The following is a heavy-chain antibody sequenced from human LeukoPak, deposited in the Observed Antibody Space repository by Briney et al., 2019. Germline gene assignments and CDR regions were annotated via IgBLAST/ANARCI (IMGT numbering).Heavy chain of an antibody. J-gene: IGHJ4*02. CDR2: INPNSGGT. CDR1: GYTFTGYY. D-gene: IGHD4-23*01. CDR3: ARLGYGGNRPFDY. V-gene: IGHV1-2*02. Sequence: ASVKVSCEASGYTFTGYYMHWVRQAPGQGLEWMGWINPNSGGTNYAQKFQGRVTMTRDTSISTAYMELSRLRSDDTAVYYCARLGYGGNRPFDYWGQGTLVTVSS.